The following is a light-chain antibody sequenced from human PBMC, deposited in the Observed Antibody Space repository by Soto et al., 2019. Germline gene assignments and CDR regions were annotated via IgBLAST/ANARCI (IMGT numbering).Light chain of an antibody. CDR1: SSDVAHYNL. V-gene: IGLV2-23*02. J-gene: IGLJ1*01. CDR3: CSYAGSSTPYG. Sequence: QSALAQPASVSGSPGQSITISCTGTSSDVAHYNLVSWYQQPPGKAPKLMIYEVIKRPSGVSNRFSGSKSGNTASLTFSGLQAEDEADYYCCSYAGSSTPYGFGSGTKATVL. CDR2: EVI.